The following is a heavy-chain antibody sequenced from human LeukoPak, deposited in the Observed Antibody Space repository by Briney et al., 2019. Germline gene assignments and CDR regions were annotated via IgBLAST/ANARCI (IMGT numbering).Heavy chain of an antibody. V-gene: IGHV3-74*01. CDR3: AKLSDY. J-gene: IGHJ4*02. CDR2: IINDGSST. Sequence: PGGSLRLSCAASGFNFKNYWMHWVRQAPGKGLEWVSRIINDGSSTTYADSVKGRFTISRDNAKDTLYLQMNSLRAEDTAVYYCAKLSDYWGQGTLVTVSS. CDR1: GFNFKNYW. D-gene: IGHD2/OR15-2a*01.